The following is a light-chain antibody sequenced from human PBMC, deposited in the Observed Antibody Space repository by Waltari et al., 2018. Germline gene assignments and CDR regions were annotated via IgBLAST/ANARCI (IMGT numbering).Light chain of an antibody. CDR1: NSDVGTYIF. Sequence: QAALTQPPSVSGSPGQSVTVSCTGTNSDVGTYIFVSWYHQHPGKAPKVLIYDVSKRPSGVSDGFSGSKSGNTASLTISGLQADDEADYYCSSYVGSNNFVFGSGTKLTVL. CDR3: SSYVGSNNFV. V-gene: IGLV2-8*01. CDR2: DVS. J-gene: IGLJ6*01.